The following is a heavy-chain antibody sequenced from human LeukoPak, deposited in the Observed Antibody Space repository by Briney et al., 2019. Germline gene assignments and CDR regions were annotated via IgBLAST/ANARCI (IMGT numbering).Heavy chain of an antibody. J-gene: IGHJ4*02. V-gene: IGHV4-59*08. CDR2: IYYSGST. Sequence: PSETLSLTCTVSGGSISSYYWSWIRQPPGKGLEWIGYIYYSGSTNYNPSLKSRVTISVDTSKNQFSLKLSSVTAADTAVYYCARSIRRGIAAAGFDYWGQGTLVTVSS. CDR3: ARSIRRGIAAAGFDY. CDR1: GGSISSYY. D-gene: IGHD6-13*01.